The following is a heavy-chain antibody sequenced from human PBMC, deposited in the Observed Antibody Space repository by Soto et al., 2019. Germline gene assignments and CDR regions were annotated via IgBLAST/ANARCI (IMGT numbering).Heavy chain of an antibody. CDR1: GFIFSSFP. V-gene: IGHV3-30-3*01. J-gene: IGHJ4*02. CDR2: VSKDGSDK. D-gene: IGHD2-21*02. Sequence: GGSLRLSCAASGFIFSSFPMHWVRQAPGKGLEWVAVVSKDGSDKHYADSVKGRFTISRDNSENTLHLQMNSLRPEDTGVYYCARSYCGDNCALDYWGQGTPVTVS. CDR3: ARSYCGDNCALDY.